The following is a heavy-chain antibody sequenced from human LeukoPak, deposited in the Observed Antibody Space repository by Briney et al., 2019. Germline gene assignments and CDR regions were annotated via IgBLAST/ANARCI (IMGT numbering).Heavy chain of an antibody. D-gene: IGHD2-15*01. CDR3: AREGSSVVEAEFAVDY. CDR1: GFTFSSYW. Sequence: GGSLRLSCAASGFTFSSYWMSWVRQAPGKGLEWVANIKQDGSEKYYVDSVKGRFTISRDNAKNSLYLQMNSLRAEDTAVYYCAREGSSVVEAEFAVDYWGQGTLVTVSS. J-gene: IGHJ4*02. CDR2: IKQDGSEK. V-gene: IGHV3-7*01.